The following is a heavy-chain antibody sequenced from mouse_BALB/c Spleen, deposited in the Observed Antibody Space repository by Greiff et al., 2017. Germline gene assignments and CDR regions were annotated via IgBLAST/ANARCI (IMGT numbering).Heavy chain of an antibody. D-gene: IGHD2-1*01. V-gene: IGHV7-3*02. CDR1: GFTFTDYY. CDR3: ARERSDGNYVRYAMDY. CDR2: IRNKANGYTT. J-gene: IGHJ4*01. Sequence: EVKLVESGGGLVQPGGSLRLSCATSGFTFTDYYMSWVRQPPGKALEWLGFIRNKANGYTTEYSASVKGRFTISRDNSQSILYLQMNTLRAEDSATYYCARERSDGNYVRYAMDYWGQGTSVTVSS.